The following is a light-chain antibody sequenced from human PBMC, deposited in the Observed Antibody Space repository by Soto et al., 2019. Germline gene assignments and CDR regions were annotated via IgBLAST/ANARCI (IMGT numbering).Light chain of an antibody. Sequence: DIVMTQSPATLSVAPGERVTFSCRASQGVSRKLAWYQHKPGQAPRLLTYGASTRATGIPARFSGRGSGTEFTLTISSLQPEDFAVYYCQQRMNWPLTCGQGTRLEIK. J-gene: IGKJ5*01. CDR1: QGVSRK. CDR3: QQRMNWPLT. CDR2: GAS. V-gene: IGKV3-15*01.